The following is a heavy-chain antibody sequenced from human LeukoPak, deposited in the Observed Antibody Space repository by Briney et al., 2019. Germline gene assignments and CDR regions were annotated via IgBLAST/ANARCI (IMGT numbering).Heavy chain of an antibody. V-gene: IGHV1-18*01. Sequence: ASVKVSCKASGYTFTSYGISWVRQAPGQGLEWMGWISAYNGNTNYAQKLQGRVTMTTDTPTSTAYMELRSLRSDDTAVYYCARSYHLGVRDGFDYWGQGTLVTVSS. J-gene: IGHJ4*02. CDR2: ISAYNGNT. CDR3: ARSYHLGVRDGFDY. D-gene: IGHD3-10*01. CDR1: GYTFTSYG.